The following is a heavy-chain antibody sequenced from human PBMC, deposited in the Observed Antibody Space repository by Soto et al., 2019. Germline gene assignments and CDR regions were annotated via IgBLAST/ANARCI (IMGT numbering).Heavy chain of an antibody. J-gene: IGHJ4*02. Sequence: EVQLLESGGGLVQPGGSLRLSCAASGFTFSSYAMSWVRQAPGKGLEWVSAISGSGGSTYYADSVKGRFTISRDNSKNTRYLQMNSLRAEDTAVYYCAKRDTFIAVAGSCFDYWGQGTLVTVSS. CDR1: GFTFSSYA. CDR3: AKRDTFIAVAGSCFDY. V-gene: IGHV3-23*01. CDR2: ISGSGGST. D-gene: IGHD6-19*01.